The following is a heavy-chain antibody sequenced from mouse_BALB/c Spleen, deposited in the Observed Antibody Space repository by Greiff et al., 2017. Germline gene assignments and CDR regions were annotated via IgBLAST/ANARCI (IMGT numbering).Heavy chain of an antibody. CDR2: ISSGGSYT. D-gene: IGHD2-4*01. CDR3: ARQGGYDYFYAMDY. J-gene: IGHJ4*01. Sequence: EVQRVESGGDLVKPGGSLKLSCAASGFTFSSYGMSWVRQTPDKRLEWVATISSGGSYTYYPDSVKGRFTISRDNAKNTLYLQMSSLKSEDTAMYYCARQGGYDYFYAMDYWGQGTSVTVSS. V-gene: IGHV5-6*01. CDR1: GFTFSSYG.